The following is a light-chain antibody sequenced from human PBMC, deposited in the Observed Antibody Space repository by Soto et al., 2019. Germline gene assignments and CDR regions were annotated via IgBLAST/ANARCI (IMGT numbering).Light chain of an antibody. CDR1: QSLLHSNGYHY. J-gene: IGKJ1*01. V-gene: IGKV2-28*01. CDR3: QHYGSSTYS. CDR2: GAS. Sequence: VVTQSPLSLPVTPGEPASISCRSSQSLLHSNGYHYLDWYLQKPGQAPRLLIYGASTRATGIPDRFTGSGSGTDFTLSVSRRGPQDFAVYIYQHYGSSTYSFGQGTKVDIK.